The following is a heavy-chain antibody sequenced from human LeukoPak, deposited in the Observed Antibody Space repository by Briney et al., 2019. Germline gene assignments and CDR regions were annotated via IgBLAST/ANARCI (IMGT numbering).Heavy chain of an antibody. V-gene: IGHV4-59*01. J-gene: IGHJ4*02. CDR3: ARGHSSSWYSFDY. CDR1: GGSISSYY. D-gene: IGHD6-13*01. CDR2: IYYSGST. Sequence: KSSETLSLTCTVSGGSISSYYWNWIRQPPGKGLEWFGYIYYSGSTNYSPSLKSRVTMSVDTSKKQFSLKVSSVIAADTAVYYCARGHSSSWYSFDYWGQGTLVTVSS.